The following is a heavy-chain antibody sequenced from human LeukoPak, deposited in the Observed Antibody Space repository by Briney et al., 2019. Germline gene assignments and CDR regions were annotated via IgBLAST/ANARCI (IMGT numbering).Heavy chain of an antibody. V-gene: IGHV3-7*01. CDR3: TRGGTRSSMFWNY. D-gene: IGHD3-3*01. Sequence: PGGSLRLSCAASGLPFSSYWMTWVRQAPGKGPEWVANIKYDGSEKYYVDSVKGRFAISRDNAKNSLYLQMNSLRAEDTAVCYCTRGGTRSSMFWNYWGQGTLVTVSS. CDR1: GLPFSSYW. CDR2: IKYDGSEK. J-gene: IGHJ4*02.